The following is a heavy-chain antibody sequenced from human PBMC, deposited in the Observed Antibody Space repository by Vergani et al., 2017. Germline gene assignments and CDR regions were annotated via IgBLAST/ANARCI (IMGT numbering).Heavy chain of an antibody. D-gene: IGHD3-3*01. CDR3: ARPYYEFWSGFGSMDV. V-gene: IGHV3-48*01. CDR2: ISSSSSTI. CDR1: GFTFSSYS. J-gene: IGHJ6*02. Sequence: EVQLVESGGGLVQPGGSLRLSCAASGFTFSSYSMNWVRQAPGKGLEWVSYISSSSSTIYYADSVKGRFTISRDNAKNSLYLQMNSLRAEDTAVYYCARPYYEFWSGFGSMDVWGQGTTVTVSS.